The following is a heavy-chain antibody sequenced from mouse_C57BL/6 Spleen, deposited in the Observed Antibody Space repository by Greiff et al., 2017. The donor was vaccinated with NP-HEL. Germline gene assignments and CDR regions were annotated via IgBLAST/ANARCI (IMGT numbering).Heavy chain of an antibody. CDR2: IRNKANGYTT. Sequence: EVQVVESGGGLVQPGGSLSLSCAASGFTFTDYYMSWVRQPPGKALEWLGFIRNKANGYTTEYSASVKGRFTISRDNSQSILYLQMNALRAEDSATYYCATGIYYDYDGAWFADWGQGTLVTVSA. CDR3: ATGIYYDYDGAWFAD. V-gene: IGHV7-3*01. D-gene: IGHD2-4*01. CDR1: GFTFTDYY. J-gene: IGHJ3*01.